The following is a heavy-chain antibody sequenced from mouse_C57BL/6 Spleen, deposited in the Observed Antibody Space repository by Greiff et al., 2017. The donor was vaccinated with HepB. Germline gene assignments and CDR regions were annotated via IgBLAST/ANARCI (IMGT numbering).Heavy chain of an antibody. V-gene: IGHV5-17*01. D-gene: IGHD1-1*01. CDR2: ISSGSSTI. CDR1: GFTFSDYG. Sequence: EVQLVESGGGLVKPGGSLKLSCAASGFTFSDYGMHWVRQAPEKGLEWVAYISSGSSTIYYADTVKGRFTISRDNAKNTLFLQMTSLRSEDTAMYYCARKSYYYGSSPPYFDVWGTGTTVTVSS. CDR3: ARKSYYYGSSPPYFDV. J-gene: IGHJ1*03.